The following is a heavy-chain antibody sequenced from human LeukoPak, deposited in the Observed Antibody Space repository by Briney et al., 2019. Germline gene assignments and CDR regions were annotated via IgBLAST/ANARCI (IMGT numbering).Heavy chain of an antibody. CDR2: ISGSGGST. D-gene: IGHD3-22*01. V-gene: IGHV3-23*01. J-gene: IGHJ3*02. Sequence: GGSLRLSCAASGFTFSSYAMSWVRQAPGKGLEWASAISGSGGSTYYADSVKGRFTISRDNSKNTLYLQMNSLRAEDTAVYYCAKEDRRSYYDSSGYRGLNAFDIWGQGTMVTVSS. CDR1: GFTFSSYA. CDR3: AKEDRRSYYDSSGYRGLNAFDI.